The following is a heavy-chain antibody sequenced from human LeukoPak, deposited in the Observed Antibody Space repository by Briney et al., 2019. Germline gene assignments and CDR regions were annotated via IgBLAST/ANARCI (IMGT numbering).Heavy chain of an antibody. CDR1: GFTVSSDY. CDR2: IYYSGST. V-gene: IGHV4-59*02. CDR3: ARSQPLDYDFWSGYYSTYYYYGMDV. D-gene: IGHD3-3*01. Sequence: GSLRLSCAASGFTVSSDYMSWIRQPPGKGLEWIGYIYYSGSTNYNPSLKSRVTISVDTSKNQFSLKLSSVTAADTAVYYCARSQPLDYDFWSGYYSTYYYYGMDVWGQGTTVTVSS. J-gene: IGHJ6*02.